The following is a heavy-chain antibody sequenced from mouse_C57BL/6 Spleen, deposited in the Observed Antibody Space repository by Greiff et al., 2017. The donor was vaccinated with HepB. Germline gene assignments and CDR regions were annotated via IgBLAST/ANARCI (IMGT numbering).Heavy chain of an antibody. CDR2: IRNKANGYTT. V-gene: IGHV7-3*01. CDR3: ARHTLLYYFDY. J-gene: IGHJ2*01. CDR1: GFTFTDYY. Sequence: EVQLVESGGGLVQPGGSLSLSCAASGFTFTDYYMSWVRQPPGKALEWLGFIRNKANGYTTEYSASVKGRFTISRDNSQSILYLQMNALRAEDSATYYCARHTLLYYFDYWGQGTTLTVSS.